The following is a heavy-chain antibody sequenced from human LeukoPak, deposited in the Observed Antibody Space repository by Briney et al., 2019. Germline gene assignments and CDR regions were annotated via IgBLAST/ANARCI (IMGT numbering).Heavy chain of an antibody. CDR3: ARRRYYGSGSYYKTNWFDP. Sequence: SETLSLTCAVYGGSFSGYYWSWIRQPPGKGLEWIGEINHSGSTNYNPSFKSRVTISVDTSKNQFSLKLSSVTAADTAVYYCARRRYYGSGSYYKTNWFDPWGQGTLVTVSS. J-gene: IGHJ5*02. D-gene: IGHD3-10*01. CDR2: INHSGST. V-gene: IGHV4-34*01. CDR1: GGSFSGYY.